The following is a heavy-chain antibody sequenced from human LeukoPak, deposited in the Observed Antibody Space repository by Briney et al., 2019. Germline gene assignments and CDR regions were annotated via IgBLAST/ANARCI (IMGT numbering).Heavy chain of an antibody. CDR2: IKQDGSEK. CDR3: ARGQGRY. D-gene: IGHD3-10*01. V-gene: IGHV3-7*01. J-gene: IGHJ4*02. CDR1: GFTFSSYG. Sequence: GGSLRLSCAASGFTFSSYGMHWVRQAPGRGLEWVANIKQDGSEKYYVDSVKGRFTISRDNAKNSLYLQMNSLRAEDTAVYYCARGQGRYWGQGTLVTVSS.